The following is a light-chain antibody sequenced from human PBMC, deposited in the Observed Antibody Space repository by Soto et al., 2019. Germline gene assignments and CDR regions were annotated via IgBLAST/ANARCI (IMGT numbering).Light chain of an antibody. CDR1: SSDIGGFNY. CDR3: SSYTTTSTLGV. Sequence: QSVLTQPASVSGSPGQSITISCTGTSSDIGGFNYVSWYQQHPGTAPKLIIYEVSNRPSGISNRFSGSKSGNTASLTISGLQAEDEADYYCSSYTTTSTLGVFGGGTQLPVL. J-gene: IGLJ3*02. CDR2: EVS. V-gene: IGLV2-14*01.